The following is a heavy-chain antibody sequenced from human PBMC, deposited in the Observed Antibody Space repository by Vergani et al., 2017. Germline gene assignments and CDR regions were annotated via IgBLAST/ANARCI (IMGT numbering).Heavy chain of an antibody. CDR1: GYTFTSYY. CDR3: AREYSSSWSYYYYYYMDV. CDR2: IIPIFGTA. J-gene: IGHJ6*03. Sequence: QVQLVQSGAEVKKPGASVKVSCKASGYTFTSYYMHWVRQAPGQGLEWMGWIIPIFGTANYAQKFQGRVTITADESTSTAYMELSSLRSEDTAVYYCAREYSSSWSYYYYYYMDVWGKGTTVTVSS. V-gene: IGHV1-69*01. D-gene: IGHD6-13*01.